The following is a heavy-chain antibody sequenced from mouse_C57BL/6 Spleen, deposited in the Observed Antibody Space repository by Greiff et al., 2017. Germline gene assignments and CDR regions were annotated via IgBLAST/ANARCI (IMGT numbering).Heavy chain of an antibody. D-gene: IGHD2-1*01. Sequence: QVQLQQSGAELAKPGASVKLSCTASGYTFTSYWMHWVKQRPGQGLEWIGYINPSSGYTKYNQKFKNKATLTTDKSSSKAYLQLSSLTYEDSAVYYCATFYYGSFYFDYWGQGTTLTVSS. J-gene: IGHJ2*01. V-gene: IGHV1-7*01. CDR3: ATFYYGSFYFDY. CDR2: INPSSGYT. CDR1: GYTFTSYW.